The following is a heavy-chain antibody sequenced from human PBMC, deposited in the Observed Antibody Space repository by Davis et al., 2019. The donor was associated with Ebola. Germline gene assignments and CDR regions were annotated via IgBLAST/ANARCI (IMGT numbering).Heavy chain of an antibody. J-gene: IGHJ4*02. CDR1: GFTFSSYA. D-gene: IGHD5-12*01. V-gene: IGHV3-23*01. Sequence: PGGSLRLSCAASGFTFSSYAMSWVRHAPGTGLEWVSTTSGSGGSTYYADSVQGRFTISRDNSKNTLYLQMNSLRAEDTAVYYCAKDGESHIVATTLFDYWGQGTLVTVSS. CDR2: TSGSGGST. CDR3: AKDGESHIVATTLFDY.